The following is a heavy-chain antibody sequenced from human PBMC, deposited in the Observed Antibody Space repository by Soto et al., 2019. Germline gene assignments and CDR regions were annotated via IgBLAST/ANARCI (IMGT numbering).Heavy chain of an antibody. Sequence: PGGSLRLSCAASGFTFSSYSMNWVRQAPGKGLEWVSSISSSSSYIYYADSVKGRFTISRDNAKNSLYLQMNSLRAEDTAVYYWARDGRSSGWSPKTYYYYGMDVWGQGTTVTVSS. CDR2: ISSSSSYI. V-gene: IGHV3-21*01. CDR1: GFTFSSYS. D-gene: IGHD6-19*01. J-gene: IGHJ6*02. CDR3: ARDGRSSGWSPKTYYYYGMDV.